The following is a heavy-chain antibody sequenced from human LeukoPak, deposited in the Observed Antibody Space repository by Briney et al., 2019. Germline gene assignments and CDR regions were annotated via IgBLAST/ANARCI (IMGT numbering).Heavy chain of an antibody. D-gene: IGHD4/OR15-4a*01. CDR1: GGSFTNHV. CDR3: ARALLDDYGGDFDS. V-gene: IGHV1-69*01. CDR2: IIPMLNAA. J-gene: IGHJ4*02. Sequence: SVTVSCKASGGSFTNHVISWVRQAPGQGLEWVGGIIPMLNAANYALKMQGRVTITADESTTTAYPELNSLRSEDTAVYYCARALLDDYGGDFDSWGQGTMVIVSS.